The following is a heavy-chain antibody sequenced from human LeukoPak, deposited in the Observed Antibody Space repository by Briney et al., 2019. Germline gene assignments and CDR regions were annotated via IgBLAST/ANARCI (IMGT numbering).Heavy chain of an antibody. J-gene: IGHJ4*02. CDR1: GFTFDDYA. V-gene: IGHV3-9*01. CDR2: ISWNSVSI. D-gene: IGHD2-21*01. CDR3: TKGPTGLAFFDF. Sequence: GGSPRLSCAASGFTFDDYAMHWVRHAPGKGLEWVSGISWNSVSIGYADSVKGRFTISRDNAKNSLFLQMNSLRAEDTALYYCTKGPTGLAFFDFWGQGTLVTVSS.